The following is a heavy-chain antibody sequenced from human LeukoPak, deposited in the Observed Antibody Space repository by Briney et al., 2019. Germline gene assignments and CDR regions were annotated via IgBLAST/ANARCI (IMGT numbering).Heavy chain of an antibody. J-gene: IGHJ5*02. CDR3: ARDPGYDNYVHGFNP. CDR2: ISSDSSTI. V-gene: IGHV3-11*04. D-gene: IGHD1-1*01. Sequence: GGSLRLSCAASGSTFRDYYMSWIRQAPGKGLEWISYISSDSSTIFYADSVKGRFTISRDNAQNSLYLQMNSLRAEDTAMYYCARDPGYDNYVHGFNPWGQGTLVTVSS. CDR1: GSTFRDYY.